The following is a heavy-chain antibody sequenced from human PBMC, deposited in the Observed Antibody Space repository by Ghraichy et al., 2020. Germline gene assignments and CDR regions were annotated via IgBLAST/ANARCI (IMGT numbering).Heavy chain of an antibody. J-gene: IGHJ2*01. CDR3: VRRSSSWPNWYCDL. CDR2: IYYSGST. D-gene: IGHD6-13*01. CDR1: GGSISSYY. Sequence: SQTLSLTCTVSGGSISSYYWSWIRQPPGKGLEWIGYIYYSGSTNYNPSLKSRVTISVDTSKNQFSLKLSSVTAADTAVYYCVRRSSSWPNWYCDLWGRGTLVTVSS. V-gene: IGHV4-59*08.